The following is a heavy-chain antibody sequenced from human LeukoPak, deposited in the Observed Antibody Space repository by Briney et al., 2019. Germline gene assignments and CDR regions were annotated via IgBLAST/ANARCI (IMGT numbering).Heavy chain of an antibody. CDR3: ARGVSPVVYYYYMDV. CDR1: GGSLSGYY. J-gene: IGHJ6*03. CDR2: INHSGST. V-gene: IGHV4-34*01. Sequence: PSETLSLTCAVYGGSLSGYYWSWLRQPPGKGLEWIGEINHSGSTNYNPSLKSRVTISVDTSKNQFSLKLSSVTAADTAVYYCARGVSPVVYYYYMDVWGKGTTVTVSS. D-gene: IGHD3-22*01.